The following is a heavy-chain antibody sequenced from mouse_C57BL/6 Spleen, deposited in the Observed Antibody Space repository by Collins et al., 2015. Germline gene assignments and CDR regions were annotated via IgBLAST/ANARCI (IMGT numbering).Heavy chain of an antibody. CDR1: AFSNFW. V-gene: IGHV1-80*01. Sequence: AFSNFWMNWVKQRPGKGLEWIGQIYPGDGDTNYNGKFKGKATLTTDKSSSTAYMQLSSLTSEDSAVYFCARGAYWGQGTLVTVSA. CDR2: IYPGDGDT. CDR3: ARGAY. J-gene: IGHJ3*01.